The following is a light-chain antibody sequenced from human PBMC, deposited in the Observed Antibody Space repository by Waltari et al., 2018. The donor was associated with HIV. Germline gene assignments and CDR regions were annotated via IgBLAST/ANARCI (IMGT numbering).Light chain of an antibody. CDR1: SSNIGSNT. V-gene: IGLV1-44*01. CDR2: SLD. J-gene: IGLJ1*01. CDR3: AAWDDSLNAYV. Sequence: QSVLTQTPSASGTPGQRVIVSCSGSSSNIGSNTVNWYRQLPGAAPRLLIHSLDQRPSGVPDRFSGSKSGASASLAISGLQSEDEADYYCAAWDDSLNAYVFGGGTKVTVL.